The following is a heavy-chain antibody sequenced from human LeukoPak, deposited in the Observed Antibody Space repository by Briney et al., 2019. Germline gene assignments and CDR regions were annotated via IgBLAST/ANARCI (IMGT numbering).Heavy chain of an antibody. J-gene: IGHJ4*02. CDR1: GYTFTSYD. V-gene: IGHV1-8*01. CDR3: ARGCIGRGYSYGFMVY. D-gene: IGHD5-18*01. CDR2: MNPNSGNT. Sequence: ASVKVSCKASGYTFTSYDINWVRQATGQGLEWMGWMNPNSGNTGYAQKFQGRVTMTRNTSISTAYMELSSLRSEDTAVYYCARGCIGRGYSYGFMVYWGQGTLVTVSS.